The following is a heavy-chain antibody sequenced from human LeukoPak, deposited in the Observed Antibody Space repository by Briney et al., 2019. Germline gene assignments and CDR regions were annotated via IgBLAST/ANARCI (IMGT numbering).Heavy chain of an antibody. D-gene: IGHD1-1*01. J-gene: IGHJ4*02. CDR3: ARLTRRSGNYFDY. V-gene: IGHV4-39*07. CDR1: GGSISSSDYY. Sequence: PSETLSLTCTVSGGSISSSDYYWGWLRQPPGKGLEWIGSIYYGGSTYYNPSLKSRVTISVDTSMNQFSLKLSSVTAADTAVYYCARLTRRSGNYFDYWGQGTLVTVSS. CDR2: IYYGGST.